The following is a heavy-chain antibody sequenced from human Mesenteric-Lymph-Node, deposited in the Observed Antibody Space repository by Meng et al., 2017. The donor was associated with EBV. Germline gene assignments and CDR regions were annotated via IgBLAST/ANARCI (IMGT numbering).Heavy chain of an antibody. D-gene: IGHD1-26*01. CDR3: ARGEIVRGEWYFDL. J-gene: IGHJ2*01. V-gene: IGHV4-4*02. CDR1: SGSTSSSSW. CDR2: IYHGGST. Sequence: LLEAGPGPLRPSANLLLTCCVSSGSTSSSSWGSWVRQPPGKGLEWIGEIYHGGSTNYNPSLKSRVTMSVDKSQNQFSLKLTSVTAADRAIYYCARGEIVRGEWYFDLWGRGTLVTVSS.